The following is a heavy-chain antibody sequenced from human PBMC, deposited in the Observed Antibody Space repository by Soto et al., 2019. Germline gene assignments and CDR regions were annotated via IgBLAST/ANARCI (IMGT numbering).Heavy chain of an antibody. D-gene: IGHD6-19*01. CDR1: GYTFTSYY. J-gene: IGHJ4*02. CDR3: TSFRHAVAGTENFDY. CDR2: INPSGGST. V-gene: IGHV1-46*03. Sequence: ASVKVSCKASGYTFTSYYMRWVRQAPGQGLEWMGIINPSGGSTSYAQKFQGRVTMTRDTSTSTVYMELSSLRSEDTAVYFCTSFRHAVAGTENFDYWGQGTLVTVSS.